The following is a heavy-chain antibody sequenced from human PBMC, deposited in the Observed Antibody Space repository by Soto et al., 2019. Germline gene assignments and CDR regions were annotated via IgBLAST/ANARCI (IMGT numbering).Heavy chain of an antibody. V-gene: IGHV6-1*01. J-gene: IGHJ6*02. CDR3: ARRYDILTGYAYYYYGMDV. CDR1: RDSVSSNSAA. Sequence: SQTLSLTCAISRDSVSSNSAAWNWIRQSPSRGLEWLGRTYYRSKWYNDYAVSVKSRITINPDTSKNQFSLQLNSVTPEDTAVYYCARRYDILTGYAYYYYGMDVWGQGTTVTVSS. D-gene: IGHD3-9*01. CDR2: TYYRSKWYN.